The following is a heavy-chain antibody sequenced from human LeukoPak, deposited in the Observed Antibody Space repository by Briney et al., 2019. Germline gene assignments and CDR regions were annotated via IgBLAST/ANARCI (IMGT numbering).Heavy chain of an antibody. J-gene: IGHJ5*02. Sequence: GGSLRLSCAASGFTFSSYAVSWVRQAPGKGLEWVSGISGRDSTTYYADSVKGRFTISRENSKNTLYLQMNSLRAEDTAVYYCATSGGSYWSWGQGTLVTVSS. V-gene: IGHV3-23*01. CDR2: ISGRDSTT. CDR1: GFTFSSYA. D-gene: IGHD1-26*01. CDR3: ATSGGSYWS.